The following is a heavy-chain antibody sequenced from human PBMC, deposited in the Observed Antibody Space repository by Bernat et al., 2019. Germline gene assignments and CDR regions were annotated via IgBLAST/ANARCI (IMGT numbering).Heavy chain of an antibody. Sequence: EVQLVESGGGLVQPGGSLRLSCAASGFTFTSYWMHWVRQTPGKGLVWVSRINRDASITSYAESVKSRFTITRDTGKNTRYLRVNSLRVEDTAVYHCVRMAYSGDSLGTEYWGRGTLVTVAS. J-gene: IGHJ4*02. D-gene: IGHD1-26*01. V-gene: IGHV3-74*01. CDR2: INRDASIT. CDR3: VRMAYSGDSLGTEY. CDR1: GFTFTSYW.